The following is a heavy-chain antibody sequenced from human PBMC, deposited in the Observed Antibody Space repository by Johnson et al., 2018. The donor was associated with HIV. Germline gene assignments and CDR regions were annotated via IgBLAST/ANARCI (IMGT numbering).Heavy chain of an antibody. V-gene: IGHV3-66*01. CDR1: GFTFSSNV. CDR3: TSLRGSYHGGAFDI. Sequence: VQLVESGGGFAQPGGSLRLSCAASGFTFSSNVMSWVRQAPGKGLEWVSVIYSGGSTYYADSAKGRFTISRDNAKNSLYLQMNSLKTEDTAVYYCTSLRGSYHGGAFDIWGQGTMVTVSS. J-gene: IGHJ3*02. CDR2: IYSGGST. D-gene: IGHD1-26*01.